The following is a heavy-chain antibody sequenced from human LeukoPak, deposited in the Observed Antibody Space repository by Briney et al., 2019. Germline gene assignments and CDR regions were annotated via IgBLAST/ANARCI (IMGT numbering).Heavy chain of an antibody. CDR3: AKDGYANFWSAMEFDY. J-gene: IGHJ4*02. Sequence: SETLSLTCAVYGGSFSGYYWSWIRQPPGKGLEWIGEINHSGSTNYNPSLKSRVTISVDTSKNQFSLKLSSVTAADTAVYYCAKDGYANFWSAMEFDYWGQGTLVTVSS. CDR2: INHSGST. V-gene: IGHV4-34*01. CDR1: GGSFSGYY. D-gene: IGHD3-3*01.